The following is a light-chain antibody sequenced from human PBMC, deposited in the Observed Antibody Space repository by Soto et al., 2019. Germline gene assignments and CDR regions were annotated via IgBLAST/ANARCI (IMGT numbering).Light chain of an antibody. J-gene: IGLJ1*01. Sequence: QSVLTQPAAVSGSTGQSITISCPGTSSDVGYYNLVSWYQQHPGKAPKLIIYEVNKRPSGCSNRFSGSKSGNTASLTISGLQAEDEADYYCCSYAGSTTHYVFGTGTKVTVL. CDR2: EVN. CDR1: SSDVGYYNL. CDR3: CSYAGSTTHYV. V-gene: IGLV2-23*02.